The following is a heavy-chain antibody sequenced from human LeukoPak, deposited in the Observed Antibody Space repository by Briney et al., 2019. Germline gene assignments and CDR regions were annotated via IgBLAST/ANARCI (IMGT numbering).Heavy chain of an antibody. V-gene: IGHV3-48*04. D-gene: IGHD4-11*01. Sequence: QSGGSRGLSCAASGFTFSSYGMHWVRQAPGKGLEWVSYISSSSSTIYYADSVKGRFTISRDNAKNSLYLQMNSLRAEDTAVYYCARDSTTVVYWGQGTLVTVSS. CDR2: ISSSSSTI. J-gene: IGHJ4*02. CDR1: GFTFSSYG. CDR3: ARDSTTVVY.